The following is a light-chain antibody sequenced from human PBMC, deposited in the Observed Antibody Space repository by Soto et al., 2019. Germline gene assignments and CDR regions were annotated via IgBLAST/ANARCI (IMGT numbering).Light chain of an antibody. V-gene: IGLV1-44*01. J-gene: IGLJ2*01. CDR1: SSNIGSNT. CDR2: SNN. Sequence: QSVLTQPPSASGTPGQRVTISCSGSSSNIGSNTVNWYQLLPGTAPKLLIYSNNQRPSGVPDRFSGSKSGTSASLAISGPQSDDEADYYCAAWDDSLNGQVFGGGTKVTVL. CDR3: AAWDDSLNGQV.